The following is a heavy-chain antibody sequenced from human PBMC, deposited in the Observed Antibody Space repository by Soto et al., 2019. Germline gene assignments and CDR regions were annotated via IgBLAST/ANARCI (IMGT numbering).Heavy chain of an antibody. CDR3: ARNRGYCSGGSCYYSYYYGMDV. D-gene: IGHD2-15*01. CDR1: GFSLSNARMG. J-gene: IGHJ6*02. CDR2: IFSNDEK. V-gene: IGHV2-26*01. Sequence: QVTLKESGPVLVKPTETLTLTCTVSGFSLSNARMGVSWIRQPPGKALEWLAHIFSNDEKSYSTSLKSRLTISKDTSKSQVVLTMTNMDPVDTATYYCARNRGYCSGGSCYYSYYYGMDVWGRGTTVTVSS.